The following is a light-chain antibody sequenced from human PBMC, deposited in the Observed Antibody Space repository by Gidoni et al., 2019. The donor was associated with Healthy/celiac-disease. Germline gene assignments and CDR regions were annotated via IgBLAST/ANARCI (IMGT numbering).Light chain of an antibody. J-gene: IGKJ1*01. CDR1: HSISSW. CDR2: DDS. CDR3: QQYNSYSWT. V-gene: IGKV1-5*01. Sequence: DIQMTQSPSTLSASVGARVTIPCRASHSISSWLGWYQQKPGKAPKLLIYDDSSLESGVPYRFSGSGSGTEFTLTISSLQPDDFATYYCQQYNSYSWTFGQXTKVEIK.